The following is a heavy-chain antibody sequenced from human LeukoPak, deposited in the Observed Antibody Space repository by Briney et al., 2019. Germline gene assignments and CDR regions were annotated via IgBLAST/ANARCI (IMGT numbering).Heavy chain of an antibody. CDR1: GGTFSSDA. CDR3: AIDYYGSGSVNGY. V-gene: IGHV1-69*13. CDR2: IIPIFGTA. D-gene: IGHD3-10*01. J-gene: IGHJ4*02. Sequence: SVKVSCKASGGTFSSDAISWVRQAPGQGLEWMGGIIPIFGTANYAQKFQGRVTITADESTSTAYMELSSLRSEDTAVYYCAIDYYGSGSVNGYWGQGTLVTVSP.